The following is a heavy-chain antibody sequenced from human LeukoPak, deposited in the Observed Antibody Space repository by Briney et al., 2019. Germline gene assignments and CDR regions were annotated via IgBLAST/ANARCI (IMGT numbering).Heavy chain of an antibody. CDR1: GGSISSSSYY. CDR2: IHPSGIT. D-gene: IGHD2-2*01. V-gene: IGHV4-39*02. J-gene: IGHJ4*02. Sequence: SETLSLTCTVSGGSISSSSYYWGWIRQPPGKGLEWIGEIHPSGITSFNPSLKSRASISADTSKNQFSLKLTSVTAADTALYYCSRGRDQSKTGDYWGKGTLATVSS. CDR3: SRGRDQSKTGDY.